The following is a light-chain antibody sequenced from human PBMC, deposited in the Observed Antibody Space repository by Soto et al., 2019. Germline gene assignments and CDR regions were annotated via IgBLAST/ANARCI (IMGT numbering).Light chain of an antibody. CDR3: QQRNSWPRST. CDR2: DIS. Sequence: EVVLTQSPATLSLSPGERATLSCRASQAVPSYLAWYQQKPGQAPRLLIYDISNRATGIPARFSGSGSGTDFTLTISSLEPEDVAVYYCQQRNSWPRSTFGQGTKLEIK. V-gene: IGKV3-11*01. J-gene: IGKJ2*02. CDR1: QAVPSY.